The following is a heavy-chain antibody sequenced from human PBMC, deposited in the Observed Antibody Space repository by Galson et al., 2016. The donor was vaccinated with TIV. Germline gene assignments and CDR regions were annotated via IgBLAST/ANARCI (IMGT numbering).Heavy chain of an antibody. CDR1: GFIFSSYG. J-gene: IGHJ4*02. CDR3: ARLDDSSSLQYLDF. CDR2: IWRDGSNK. V-gene: IGHV3-33*01. D-gene: IGHD6-13*01. Sequence: SLRLSCAASGFIFSSYGMYWVRQAPGKGLEWVALIWRDGSNKYYADSVKGRFTVSRDNSKKTLYLQMNSLRAEDTAMYYCARLDDSSSLQYLDFWGLGTLVTVSS.